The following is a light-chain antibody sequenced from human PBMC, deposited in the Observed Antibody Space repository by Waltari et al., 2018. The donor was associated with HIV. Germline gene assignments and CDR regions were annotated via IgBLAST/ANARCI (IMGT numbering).Light chain of an antibody. CDR2: EFS. CDR1: SSDVGGYNY. V-gene: IGLV2-14*01. Sequence: QSALTQHASVSGSPGESITISCTGPSSDVGGYNYVSWYQQHPGNAPTLMIYEFSNRPSWFSNRFSGSKSGNTASLTISGLQAEDEADYYCYSYTSSSTPYVFGTGTKVTVL. CDR3: YSYTSSSTPYV. J-gene: IGLJ1*01.